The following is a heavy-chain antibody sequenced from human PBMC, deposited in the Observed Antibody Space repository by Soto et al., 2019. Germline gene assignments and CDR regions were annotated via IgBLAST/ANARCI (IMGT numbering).Heavy chain of an antibody. J-gene: IGHJ3*02. CDR2: IYYSGST. Sequence: LSLTCTVSGGSISSYYWSWIRQPPGKGLEWIGYIYYSGSTNYNPSLKSRVTISVDTSKNQFSLKLSSVTAADTAVYYCARGGYYDSSGPVSGAFDICGQGTMVTV. V-gene: IGHV4-59*01. CDR1: GGSISSYY. D-gene: IGHD3-22*01. CDR3: ARGGYYDSSGPVSGAFDI.